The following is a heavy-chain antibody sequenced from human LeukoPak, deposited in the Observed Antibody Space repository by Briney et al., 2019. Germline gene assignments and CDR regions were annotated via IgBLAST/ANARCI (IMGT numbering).Heavy chain of an antibody. D-gene: IGHD2-2*01. J-gene: IGHJ6*02. CDR2: ISAYNGNT. V-gene: IGHV1-18*01. Sequence: GAAVKVSCKASGYTFTSYGISWVRQAHAQGLEWMGWISAYNGNTNYAQKLQGRVTMTTDTSTSTAYMELRSLRSDDTAVYYCARDDIVVVPAARRGYYCYYGMDVWGQGTTVTVSS. CDR3: ARDDIVVVPAARRGYYCYYGMDV. CDR1: GYTFTSYG.